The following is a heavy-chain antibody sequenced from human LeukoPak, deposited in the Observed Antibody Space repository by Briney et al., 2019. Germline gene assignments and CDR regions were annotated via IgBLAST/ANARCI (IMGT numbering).Heavy chain of an antibody. CDR2: ISGSGGSA. V-gene: IGHV3-23*01. J-gene: IGHJ4*02. D-gene: IGHD3-22*01. Sequence: PGGSLRLSCAASGFTFSSYAMSWVRQAPGKGLEWVSAISGSGGSAYYADSVKGRFTISRDNSKNTLYLQMDSLRAEDTAVYYCAKDIHSGYSLWGQGTLVTVSS. CDR1: GFTFSSYA. CDR3: AKDIHSGYSL.